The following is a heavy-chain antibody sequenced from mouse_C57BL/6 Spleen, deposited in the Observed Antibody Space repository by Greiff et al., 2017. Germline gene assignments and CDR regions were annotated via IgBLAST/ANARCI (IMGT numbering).Heavy chain of an antibody. Sequence: EVQRVESGGGLVQPGGSLSLSCAASGFTFTDYYMSWVRQPPGKALEWLGFIRNKANGYTTEYSAAVKGRFTISRDNSQSILYLQMNALRAEDSATYYCARRDGNYGMYYFDYWGQGTTLTVSS. CDR2: IRNKANGYTT. D-gene: IGHD2-1*01. CDR1: GFTFTDYY. V-gene: IGHV7-3*01. CDR3: ARRDGNYGMYYFDY. J-gene: IGHJ2*01.